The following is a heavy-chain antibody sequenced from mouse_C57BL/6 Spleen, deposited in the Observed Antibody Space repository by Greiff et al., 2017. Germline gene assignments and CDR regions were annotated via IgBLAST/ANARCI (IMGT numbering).Heavy chain of an antibody. J-gene: IGHJ3*01. D-gene: IGHD2-2*01. CDR1: GFTFSSYA. CDR2: ISDGGSYT. CDR3: ARDRGIYYGFSAWFAY. V-gene: IGHV5-4*01. Sequence: DVTLVESGGGLVKPGGSLKLSCAASGFTFSSYAMSWVRKTPEKRLEWVATISDGGSYTYYPDNVKGRFTISRDHAKNNLYLQMSHLKSEYTAMYYCARDRGIYYGFSAWFAYWGQGTLVTVSA.